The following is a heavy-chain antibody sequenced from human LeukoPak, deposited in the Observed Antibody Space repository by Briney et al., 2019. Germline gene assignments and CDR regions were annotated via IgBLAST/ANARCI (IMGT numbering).Heavy chain of an antibody. D-gene: IGHD6-19*01. CDR2: INHSGST. CDR1: GGSFSGYY. V-gene: IGHV4-34*01. CDR3: ARASSGWYGDQQFDY. J-gene: IGHJ4*02. Sequence: SETLSLTCAVYGGSFSGYYWSWIRQPPGKGLEWIGEINHSGSTNYNPSLKSRVTISVDTSKNQFSLKLSSMTAADTAVYYCARASSGWYGDQQFDYWGQGTLVTVSS.